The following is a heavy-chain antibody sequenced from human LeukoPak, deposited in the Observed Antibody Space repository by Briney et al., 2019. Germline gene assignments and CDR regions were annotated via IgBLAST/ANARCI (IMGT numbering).Heavy chain of an antibody. Sequence: GGSLRLSCAASGFTFSDEYMSWIRQAPGRGLEWISCVSNSGSSIYYADSVKGRFSISRDNVKNSLYLQMNSLRVEDTAVYYCARDGAYSASNFWGQGTMVAVSS. CDR2: VSNSGSSI. V-gene: IGHV3-11*01. CDR1: GFTFSDEY. J-gene: IGHJ3*01. D-gene: IGHD6-13*01. CDR3: ARDGAYSASNF.